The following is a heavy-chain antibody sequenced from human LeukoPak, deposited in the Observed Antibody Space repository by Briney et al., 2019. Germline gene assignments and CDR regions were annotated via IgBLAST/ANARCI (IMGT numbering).Heavy chain of an antibody. CDR1: GYTFTGYY. D-gene: IGHD1-1*01. J-gene: IGHJ6*02. Sequence: GASVTVSCKASGYTFTGYYMHWVRQAPGQGLEWMGWINPNSGGTNYAQKFQGRVTITRDTSISTAYMELSRLRSDDTAVYYCARYNKNYYYGMDVWGQGTTVTVSS. V-gene: IGHV1-2*02. CDR2: INPNSGGT. CDR3: ARYNKNYYYGMDV.